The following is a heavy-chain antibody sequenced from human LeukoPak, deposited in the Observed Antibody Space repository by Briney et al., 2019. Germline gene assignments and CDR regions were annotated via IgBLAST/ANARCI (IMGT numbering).Heavy chain of an antibody. Sequence: GSLSPACALSAPTPSRFAASWVRQAPGEVLEWVSAISSSGGSTYYTDSVKGRFTISRDDSKNTLYLQINSLRAEDTAVNYCEKGGGASFFDFWGRGTLVTVSS. CDR1: APTPSRFA. CDR3: EKGGGASFFDF. J-gene: IGHJ4*02. CDR2: ISSSGGST. D-gene: IGHD1-26*01. V-gene: IGHV3-23*01.